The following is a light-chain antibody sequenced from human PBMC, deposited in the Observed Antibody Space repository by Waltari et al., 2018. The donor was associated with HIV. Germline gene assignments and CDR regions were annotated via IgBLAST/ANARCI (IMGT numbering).Light chain of an antibody. Sequence: VLTQSPGTLSLSPGERATLSCRASQSVSSNFLAWYQQKVGQAPRLLIYGASTRATGIPARFSGSGSGTEFSLTISSLQSEDFAVYYCQQYNNWPLTFGGGTKVGIK. CDR2: GAS. J-gene: IGKJ4*01. CDR1: QSVSSN. CDR3: QQYNNWPLT. V-gene: IGKV3-15*01.